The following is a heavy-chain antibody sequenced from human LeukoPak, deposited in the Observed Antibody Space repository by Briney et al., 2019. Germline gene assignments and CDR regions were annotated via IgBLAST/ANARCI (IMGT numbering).Heavy chain of an antibody. Sequence: GGSLRLSCATSGFIFSNYAMSWVRQAPGKGLECVSSISYSGGTTYYADSVKGRFTITRDNSKNTLYHQMNSQRAEDTAVYHCAKETDSSGYYPFDYWGQGTLVTVSS. CDR2: ISYSGGTT. J-gene: IGHJ4*02. V-gene: IGHV3-23*01. CDR3: AKETDSSGYYPFDY. D-gene: IGHD3-22*01. CDR1: GFIFSNYA.